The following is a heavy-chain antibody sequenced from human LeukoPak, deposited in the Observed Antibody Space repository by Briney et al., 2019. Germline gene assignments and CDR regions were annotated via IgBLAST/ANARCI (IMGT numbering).Heavy chain of an antibody. CDR2: VYYSGST. D-gene: IGHD1-26*01. CDR1: GGSTSNSRYY. CDR3: ARMGAVAGRKGFDN. V-gene: IGHV4-39*01. Sequence: SETLSLTCTVSGGSTSNSRYYWGWVRQPPGKGLECIGSVYYSGSTYYNPSLKSRVTISVDTSKNQFSLQLSSVAAAATAVYYCARMGAVAGRKGFDNGGQGTLVTVSP. J-gene: IGHJ4*02.